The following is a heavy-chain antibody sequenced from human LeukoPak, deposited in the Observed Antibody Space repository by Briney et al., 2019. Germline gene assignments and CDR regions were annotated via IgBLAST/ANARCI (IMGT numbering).Heavy chain of an antibody. CDR1: GFTCSSYA. D-gene: IGHD2-15*01. Sequence: SGGSLRLSCAASGFTCSSYAMHWVRQAPGKGLEYVSAISSNGGSTYYANSVKGRFTISRDNSKNTLYLQMGSLRAEDMAVYCCATCSGGSCYEGYFDYWGQGTLVTVSS. CDR3: ATCSGGSCYEGYFDY. V-gene: IGHV3-64*01. J-gene: IGHJ4*02. CDR2: ISSNGGST.